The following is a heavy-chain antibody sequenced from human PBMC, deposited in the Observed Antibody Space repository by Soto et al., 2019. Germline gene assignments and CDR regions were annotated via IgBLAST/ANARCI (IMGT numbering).Heavy chain of an antibody. CDR2: IYYSGST. Sequence: SETLSLTCTVSGGSISSSSYYWGWIRQPPGKWLEWIGCIYYSGSTYYSPSLKNRVTISVDTSKNQFSLKLSSVTAADTAVYYCARLKLQRPGYYYYGMDVWGQGTTVTVSS. V-gene: IGHV4-39*01. CDR1: GGSISSSSYY. D-gene: IGHD2-15*01. J-gene: IGHJ6*02. CDR3: ARLKLQRPGYYYYGMDV.